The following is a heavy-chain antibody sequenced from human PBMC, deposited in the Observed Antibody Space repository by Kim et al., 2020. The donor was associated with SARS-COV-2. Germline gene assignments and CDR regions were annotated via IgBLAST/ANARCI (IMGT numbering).Heavy chain of an antibody. V-gene: IGHV4-34*01. CDR2: INHSGST. CDR1: GGSFSGYY. CDR3: ARGLRYYYGSGSYYKGNYYGMDV. Sequence: SETLSLTCAVYGGSFSGYYWSWIRQPPGKGLEWIGEINHSGSTNYNPSLKSRVTISVDTSKNQFSLKLSSVTAADTAVYYCARGLRYYYGSGSYYKGNYYGMDVWGQGTTVTVSS. J-gene: IGHJ6*02. D-gene: IGHD3-10*01.